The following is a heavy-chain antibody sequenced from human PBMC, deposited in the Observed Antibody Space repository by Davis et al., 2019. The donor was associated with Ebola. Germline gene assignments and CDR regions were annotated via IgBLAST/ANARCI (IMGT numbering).Heavy chain of an antibody. CDR3: ARGLCGSDCYSTAFDI. D-gene: IGHD2-21*01. Sequence: PGGSLRPSCAASGFTVSDNYMSWVRQAPGKGLEWVSVIYSGGNTYYGDSVKGRFTISRDSSKNTLYLQMNSLRAEDTAIYYCARGLCGSDCYSTAFDIWGQGTMVTVSS. J-gene: IGHJ3*02. V-gene: IGHV3-53*01. CDR2: IYSGGNT. CDR1: GFTVSDNY.